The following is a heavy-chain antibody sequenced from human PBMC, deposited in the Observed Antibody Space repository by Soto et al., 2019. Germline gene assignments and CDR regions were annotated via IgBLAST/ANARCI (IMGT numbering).Heavy chain of an antibody. CDR3: AKSAGSNAYYPNDY. Sequence: GGSLRLSCAASGFTVSSNFMTWVRQAPGKGLEWVSLFHSGGSTYYADSVKGRFTISRDNSKNTLYPQMNSLRAEDAAVYYCAKSAGSNAYYPNDYWGQGTLVTVSS. CDR1: GFTVSSNF. CDR2: FHSGGST. D-gene: IGHD3-16*01. V-gene: IGHV3-53*01. J-gene: IGHJ4*02.